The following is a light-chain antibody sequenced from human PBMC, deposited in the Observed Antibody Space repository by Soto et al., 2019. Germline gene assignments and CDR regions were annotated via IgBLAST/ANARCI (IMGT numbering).Light chain of an antibody. CDR2: EVR. CDR3: NAYTGSDTSYV. CDR1: SSDVGSYNY. Sequence: QSALTQPASVSGSPGQSITISCTGTSSDVGSYNYVAWYQQFPGKTPKLKIYEVRNRPSGVSSRFSGSKSGNTASLTISGLQAEDEADYSCNAYTGSDTSYVFGTGTKLTVL. J-gene: IGLJ1*01. V-gene: IGLV2-14*01.